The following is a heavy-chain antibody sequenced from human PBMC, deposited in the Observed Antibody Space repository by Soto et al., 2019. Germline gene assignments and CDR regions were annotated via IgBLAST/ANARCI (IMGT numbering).Heavy chain of an antibody. CDR2: IYYSGST. Sequence: QVQLQESGPGLVKPSQTLSLTCTVSGGSISSGGYYWSWIRQHPGKGLEWIGYIYYSGSTYYNPSLKXXVXIXXDTSKNQFSLKLSSVTAADTAVYYCARAGGGYGDYWGQGTLVTVSS. J-gene: IGHJ4*02. CDR1: GGSISSGGYY. D-gene: IGHD5-12*01. CDR3: ARAGGGYGDY. V-gene: IGHV4-31*01.